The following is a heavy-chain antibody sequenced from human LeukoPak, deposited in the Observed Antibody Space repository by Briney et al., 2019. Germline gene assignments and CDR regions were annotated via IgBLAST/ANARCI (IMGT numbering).Heavy chain of an antibody. CDR3: ARGGDSSGAFDI. V-gene: IGHV1-2*06. CDR2: INPNSGDT. Sequence: ASVTVSCKASGYTFTGYYVHWVRQAPGQGLEWMGRINPNSGDTNYAQKFQGRVTMTRDTSISTAYMELSRLRSDDTAVYYCARGGDSSGAFDIWGQGTMVTVSS. J-gene: IGHJ3*02. CDR1: GYTFTGYY. D-gene: IGHD3-22*01.